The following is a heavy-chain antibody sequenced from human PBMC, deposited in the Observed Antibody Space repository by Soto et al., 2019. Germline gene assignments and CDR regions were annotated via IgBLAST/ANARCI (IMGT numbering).Heavy chain of an antibody. CDR1: GGSFSGYY. J-gene: IGHJ4*02. V-gene: IGHV4-34*01. CDR3: ARGGGYRAH. Sequence: SETLSLTCAVYGGSFSGYYWSWIRQPPGKGLEWIGEVNHSGSTNYNPSLKSRVTISVDTSKNQFSLKLSSVTAADTAVYYCARGGGYRAHWGQGTLVTVSS. CDR2: VNHSGST. D-gene: IGHD4-4*01.